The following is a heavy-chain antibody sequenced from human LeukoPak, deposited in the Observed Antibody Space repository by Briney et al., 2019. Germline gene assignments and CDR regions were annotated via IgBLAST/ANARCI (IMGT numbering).Heavy chain of an antibody. Sequence: SVKVSCKASGGTFSSYAISWVRQAPGQGLEWMGGIIPIFGTANYAQKFQGRVTITTDESTSTAYMELSSLRSEDTAVYYCACQVDTAMAYYYYYYMDVWGKGTTVTVSS. V-gene: IGHV1-69*05. D-gene: IGHD5-18*01. CDR2: IIPIFGTA. CDR3: ACQVDTAMAYYYYYYMDV. J-gene: IGHJ6*03. CDR1: GGTFSSYA.